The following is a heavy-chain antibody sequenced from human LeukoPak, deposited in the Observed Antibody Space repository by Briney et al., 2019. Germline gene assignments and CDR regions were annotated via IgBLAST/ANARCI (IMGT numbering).Heavy chain of an antibody. CDR1: GFTFSSYW. J-gene: IGHJ4*02. CDR3: AREKYSGSLSPGY. D-gene: IGHD3-10*01. Sequence: QPGGSLRLSWAASGFTFSSYWMSWVRQAPGKGLEWVANIKQEGREKYYVDSVKGRFTITRDNDKNSLYLQMNSLRAGDTAVYYCAREKYSGSLSPGYWGQGTLVTVSS. CDR2: IKQEGREK. V-gene: IGHV3-7*03.